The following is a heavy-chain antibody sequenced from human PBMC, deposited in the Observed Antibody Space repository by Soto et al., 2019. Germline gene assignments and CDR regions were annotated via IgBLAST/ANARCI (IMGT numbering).Heavy chain of an antibody. CDR3: ARGPYDFWSGYYPRYFDY. CDR2: INHSGST. D-gene: IGHD3-3*01. CDR1: GGSFSGYY. J-gene: IGHJ4*02. Sequence: PSXTLSLTCAVYGGSFSGYYCSWIVQPPGKGLEWIGEINHSGSTNYNPSLKSRVTISVDTSKNQFSLKLSSVTAADTDVYYCARGPYDFWSGYYPRYFDYWGQGTLVTVSS. V-gene: IGHV4-34*01.